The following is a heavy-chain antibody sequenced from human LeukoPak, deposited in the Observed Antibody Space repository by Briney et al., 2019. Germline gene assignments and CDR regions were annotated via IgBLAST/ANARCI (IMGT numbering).Heavy chain of an antibody. CDR1: GFTFSSYS. D-gene: IGHD3-22*01. Sequence: GGSLRLSCVASGFTFSSYSMNWVRQAPGKGLEWVSSISSSSSYIYYADSVKGRFTISRDNSRNTLYLQMDSLSAEDTAVYYCVKVDTWGQGTLVTVSS. CDR2: ISSSSSYI. J-gene: IGHJ4*02. V-gene: IGHV3-21*01. CDR3: VKVDT.